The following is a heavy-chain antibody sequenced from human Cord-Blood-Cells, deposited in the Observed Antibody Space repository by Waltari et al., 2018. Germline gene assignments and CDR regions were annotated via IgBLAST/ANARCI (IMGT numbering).Heavy chain of an antibody. Sequence: EVQLVESGGGLIQPGGSLRLSCAASGFPVSSNDMSWVRQAPGKGLEWVSVIYSGGSTYYADSVKGRFTISRDNSKNTLYLQMNSLRAEDTAVYYCARAIVVVPAANWFDPWGQGTLVTVSS. J-gene: IGHJ5*02. CDR2: IYSGGST. CDR3: ARAIVVVPAANWFDP. CDR1: GFPVSSND. V-gene: IGHV3-53*01. D-gene: IGHD2-2*01.